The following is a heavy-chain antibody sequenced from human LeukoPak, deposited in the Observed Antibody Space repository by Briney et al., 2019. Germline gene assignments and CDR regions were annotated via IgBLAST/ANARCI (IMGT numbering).Heavy chain of an antibody. D-gene: IGHD4-11*01. CDR3: AREADYTTSPGFDWFDP. J-gene: IGHJ5*02. Sequence: PSETLSLTCTVSGGSISSHAWSWIRQAPGKGPEWIAYIFHTGTTNHNPSLKSRVTISLDTSENQFSLKLRSVTAADTAVYYCAREADYTTSPGFDWFDPWGQGTLVTVSS. CDR1: GGSISSHA. V-gene: IGHV4-59*11. CDR2: IFHTGTT.